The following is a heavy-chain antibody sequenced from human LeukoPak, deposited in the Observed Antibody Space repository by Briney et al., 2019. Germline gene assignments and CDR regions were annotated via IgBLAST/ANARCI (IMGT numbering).Heavy chain of an antibody. CDR3: ARVKYYYDSSGYYYTTYSPIFDY. J-gene: IGHJ4*02. D-gene: IGHD3-22*01. V-gene: IGHV3-21*01. CDR1: GFTFSSYS. CDR2: ISSSSSYI. Sequence: GGSLRLSCAASGFTFSSYSMNWVRQAPGKGLEWLSSISSSSSYIYYADSVKGRFTISRDNAKNSLYLQMNSLRAEDTAVYYCARVKYYYDSSGYYYTTYSPIFDYWGQGTLVTVSS.